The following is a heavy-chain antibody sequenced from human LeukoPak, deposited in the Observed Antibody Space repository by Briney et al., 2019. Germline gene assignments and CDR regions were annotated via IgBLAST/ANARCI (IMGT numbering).Heavy chain of an antibody. CDR3: ARGQRWLRSLNMHV. V-gene: IGHV4-34*01. Sequence: PETLSLTCAVYGGSFSGYYWSWIRQPPGKGLDWIGEINHSGSTNYNPSLKSRVTISVDTSKNQFSLKLSSVTAADTAVYYCARGQRWLRSLNMHVWGKGTTVTVSS. J-gene: IGHJ6*03. D-gene: IGHD5-12*01. CDR2: INHSGST. CDR1: GGSFSGYY.